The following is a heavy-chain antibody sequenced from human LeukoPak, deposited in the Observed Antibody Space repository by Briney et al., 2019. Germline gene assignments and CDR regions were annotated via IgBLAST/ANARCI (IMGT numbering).Heavy chain of an antibody. CDR2: INAGNGNT. CDR1: GYTFTSYA. CDR3: ARDFKDYYEGDY. D-gene: IGHD3-22*01. Sequence: GASVKVSCKASGYTFTSYAMHWVRQAPGQRLEWMGWINAGNGNTKYSQKFQGRVTITRDTSASTAYMGLSSLRSEDTAVYYCARDFKDYYEGDYWGQGTLVTVSS. V-gene: IGHV1-3*01. J-gene: IGHJ4*02.